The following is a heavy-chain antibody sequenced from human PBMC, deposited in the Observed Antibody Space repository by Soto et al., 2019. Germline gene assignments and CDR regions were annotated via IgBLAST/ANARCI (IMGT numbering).Heavy chain of an antibody. Sequence: GGSLRLSCEASGFSFSTYSMHWVRQAPGKGLEWVSSIGRRSDIYYADSVKGRFTISRDNAKNSVSLQMDSLRDEDTAVYYCAREETSWPLAYGLGGWGQVTTVTFSS. V-gene: IGHV3-21*01. J-gene: IGHJ6*02. CDR2: IGRRSDI. CDR1: GFSFSTYS. CDR3: AREETSWPLAYGLGG.